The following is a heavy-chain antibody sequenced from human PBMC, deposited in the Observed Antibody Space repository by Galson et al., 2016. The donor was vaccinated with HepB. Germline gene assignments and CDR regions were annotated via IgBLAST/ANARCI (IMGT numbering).Heavy chain of an antibody. CDR2: INPNNGDA. CDR3: ARGRYCSGGTFHNIED. Sequence: SVKVSCKASGYTFTGFYLHWVRQAPGQGLEWMGLINPNNGDANYPQQFPGRVAMTGDTSISTVYMEVSRLRICDTAVYYCARGRYCSGGTFHNIEDWGQGTLVTVSS. J-gene: IGHJ4*02. CDR1: GYTFTGFY. D-gene: IGHD2-15*01. V-gene: IGHV1-2*06.